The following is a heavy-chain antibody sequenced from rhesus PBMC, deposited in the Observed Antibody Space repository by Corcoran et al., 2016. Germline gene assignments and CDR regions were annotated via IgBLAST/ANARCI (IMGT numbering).Heavy chain of an antibody. J-gene: IGHJ4*01. CDR1: GFTLSSYD. D-gene: IGHD3-3*01. V-gene: IGHV3-136*01. CDR3: TRSPFGVVITGFDY. Sequence: EVQLVESGGGLVQPGGSLRLSCAASGFTLSSYDMSGVRQDPGKGREWGSYISYTGKTIYYADSVKGRFTISRDNAKNSLSLQMSSLRAEDTAVYYCTRSPFGVVITGFDYWGQGVLVTVSS. CDR2: ISYTGKTI.